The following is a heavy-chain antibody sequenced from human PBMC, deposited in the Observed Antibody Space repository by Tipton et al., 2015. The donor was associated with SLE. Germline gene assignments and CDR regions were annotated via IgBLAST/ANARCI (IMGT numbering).Heavy chain of an antibody. J-gene: IGHJ4*02. CDR3: ASLVVVPAATGDY. Sequence: SLRLSCAASGFTFSSYSMNWVRQAPGKGLEWVSYISSSSSTIYYADSVKGRFTISRDNAKNSLYRQMNSLRAEDTAVYYCASLVVVPAATGDYWGQGTLVTVSS. CDR2: ISSSSSTI. CDR1: GFTFSSYS. V-gene: IGHV3-48*01. D-gene: IGHD2-2*01.